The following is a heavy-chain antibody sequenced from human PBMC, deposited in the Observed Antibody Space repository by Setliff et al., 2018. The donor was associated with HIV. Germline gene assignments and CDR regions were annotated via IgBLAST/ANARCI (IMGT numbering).Heavy chain of an antibody. D-gene: IGHD3-22*01. CDR1: GGTFRKYS. CDR2: IVPIFGTT. V-gene: IGHV1-69*13. Sequence: SVKVSCKVSGGTFRKYSMNWIRQAPGQGLEWMGGIVPIFGTTKYAQKFQGRVTITADESTSTVYMALSSLTSEDTAVYYCARDREYYYDNSGSPSFDYWGQGTLVTVSS. CDR3: ARDREYYYDNSGSPSFDY. J-gene: IGHJ4*02.